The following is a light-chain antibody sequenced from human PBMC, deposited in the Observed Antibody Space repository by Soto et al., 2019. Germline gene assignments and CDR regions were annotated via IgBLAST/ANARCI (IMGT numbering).Light chain of an antibody. CDR1: SSDVGGYNY. CDR2: DVS. Sequence: QSALTQPASVSGSPGQSITISCTGTSSDVGGYNYVSWYQQHPGKAPKLMIYDVSNRPSGVSNRFSGSKSGNTASLTISGIQAEVEDDYYCSSYTSSSTYVFGTGTKVKVL. V-gene: IGLV2-14*01. CDR3: SSYTSSSTYV. J-gene: IGLJ1*01.